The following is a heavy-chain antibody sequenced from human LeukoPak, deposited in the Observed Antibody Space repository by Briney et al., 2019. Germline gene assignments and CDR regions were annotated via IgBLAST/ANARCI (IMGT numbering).Heavy chain of an antibody. CDR1: GFTFSSYA. CDR2: ISGSGGST. D-gene: IGHD3-22*01. Sequence: GGSLRLSCAASGFTFSSYAMSWVRQPPGKGLEWVSAISGSGGSTYYADSVKGRFTISRDNSKNTLYLQMNSLRAEDTAVYYCARDTTITAIVGTSGLFDILVQGTMVTVSS. CDR3: ARDTTITAIVGTSGLFDI. V-gene: IGHV3-23*01. J-gene: IGHJ3*02.